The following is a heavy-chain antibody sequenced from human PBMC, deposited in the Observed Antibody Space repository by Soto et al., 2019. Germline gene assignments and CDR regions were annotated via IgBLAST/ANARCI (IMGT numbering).Heavy chain of an antibody. D-gene: IGHD6-19*01. V-gene: IGHV1-18*01. J-gene: IGHJ4*02. Sequence: QVQLVQSGAEVKKPGASVKVSCKASGYTFTSYGISWVRQAPGQGLEWMGWISAYNGNTNYAQKLQGRVTMTTDTSTSTGYMELRRMRYECTAVYDCARETVAGTAGFDYWGQGPLVTFSS. CDR3: ARETVAGTAGFDY. CDR1: GYTFTSYG. CDR2: ISAYNGNT.